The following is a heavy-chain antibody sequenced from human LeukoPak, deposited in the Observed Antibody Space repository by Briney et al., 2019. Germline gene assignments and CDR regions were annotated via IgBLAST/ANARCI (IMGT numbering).Heavy chain of an antibody. CDR2: ISGGGGDT. J-gene: IGHJ6*02. CDR3: AKVPYSDYGSGRPPFMDV. D-gene: IGHD3-10*01. V-gene: IGHV3-23*01. CDR1: GFTFSNYA. Sequence: GGSLRLSCAASGFTFSNYAMTWVRQAPGKGLEWVSTISGGGGDTYYADSVKGRFTISRDNSKNKLYLQMNSLRAEDTAIHYCAKVPYSDYGSGRPPFMDVWGQGTTVAVSS.